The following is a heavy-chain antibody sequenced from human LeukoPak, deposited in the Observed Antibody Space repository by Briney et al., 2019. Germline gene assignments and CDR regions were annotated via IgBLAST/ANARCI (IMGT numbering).Heavy chain of an antibody. Sequence: GESLKISCKGSGYSFTSYWISWVRQMPGKGLEWMGRIDPSASYTNYSPSFQGHVTISADKSISTAYLQWSSLKASDTAMYYCARHGDGYNYDFDYWGQGTLVTVSS. CDR2: IDPSASYT. J-gene: IGHJ4*02. D-gene: IGHD5-24*01. CDR3: ARHGDGYNYDFDY. CDR1: GYSFTSYW. V-gene: IGHV5-10-1*01.